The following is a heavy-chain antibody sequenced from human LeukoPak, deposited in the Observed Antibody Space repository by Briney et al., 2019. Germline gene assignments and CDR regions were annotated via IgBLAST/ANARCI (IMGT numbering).Heavy chain of an antibody. V-gene: IGHV4-59*12. D-gene: IGHD4-17*01. CDR2: IYYSGST. CDR3: ARTASGLRFDY. Sequence: PSETLSLTCTVSGGSISSYYWSWIRQPPGKGLEWIGYIYYSGSTNYNPSLKSRVTISVDTSKNQFSLKLSSVTAADTAVYYCARTASGLRFDYWGQGTLVTVSS. CDR1: GGSISSYY. J-gene: IGHJ4*02.